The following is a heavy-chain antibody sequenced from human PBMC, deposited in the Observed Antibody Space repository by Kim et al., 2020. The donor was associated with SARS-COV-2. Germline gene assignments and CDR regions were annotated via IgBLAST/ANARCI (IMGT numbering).Heavy chain of an antibody. CDR3: VRELSYSGDAFDF. D-gene: IGHD2-21*01. V-gene: IGHV3-74*01. J-gene: IGHJ4*02. Sequence: YADSVKDRFPISRDTAKNTLYLQMSSLGAEDTAIYYCVRELSYSGDAFDFWGPGTLVPVSS.